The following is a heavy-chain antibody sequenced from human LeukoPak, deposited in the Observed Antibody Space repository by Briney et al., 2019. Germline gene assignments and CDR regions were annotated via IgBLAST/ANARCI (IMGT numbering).Heavy chain of an antibody. CDR1: EFSVGSNY. CDR3: AKATGGVIYDKDVFDM. Sequence: GGSLRLSCAASEFSVGSNYMTWVRQAPGKGLEWVSLIYSGGSTYYADSVKGRFTISRDNSKNTLYLQMSSLRPEDTAVYYCAKATGGVIYDKDVFDMWGQGTMVTVSS. D-gene: IGHD3-16*01. CDR2: IYSGGST. V-gene: IGHV3-66*01. J-gene: IGHJ3*02.